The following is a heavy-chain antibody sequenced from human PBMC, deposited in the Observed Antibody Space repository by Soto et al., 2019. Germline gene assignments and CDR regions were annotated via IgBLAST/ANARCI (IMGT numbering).Heavy chain of an antibody. CDR1: GGSISTGGYY. V-gene: IGHV4-31*03. D-gene: IGHD4-17*01. CDR3: VTVRWEQHDAFDS. CDR2: IYHSGMT. Sequence: QVQLQESGPGLVTPSQTLSLTCTVSGGSISTGGYYWSWIRQHPGRGLEWIGYIYHSGMTFSNPSLRSRVAISIDTSKNKFSLRLSSVTAADTAVYYCVTVRWEQHDAFDSWGQGTRVSVSS. J-gene: IGHJ3*02.